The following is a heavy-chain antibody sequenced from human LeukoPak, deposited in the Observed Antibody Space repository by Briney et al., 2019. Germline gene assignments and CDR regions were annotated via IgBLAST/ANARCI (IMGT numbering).Heavy chain of an antibody. Sequence: GASVKVSCKVSGYTLTELSMHWVRQAPGKGLEWMGGFDPEDGETIYAQKFQGRVTMTEDTSTDTAYMELSSLRSEDTAVYYCATAVKPGYSRGWYNAFDIWGQGTMVTVSS. V-gene: IGHV1-24*01. J-gene: IGHJ3*02. D-gene: IGHD6-19*01. CDR1: GYTLTELS. CDR3: ATAVKPGYSRGWYNAFDI. CDR2: FDPEDGET.